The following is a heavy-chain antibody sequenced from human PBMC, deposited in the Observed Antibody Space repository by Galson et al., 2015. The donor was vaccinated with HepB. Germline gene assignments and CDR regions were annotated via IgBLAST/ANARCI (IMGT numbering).Heavy chain of an antibody. CDR1: GYIFTRFA. D-gene: IGHD3-22*01. Sequence: SVKVSCKASGYIFTRFAINWVRQAPGQGLEWMGWISVNTGKPTYAQGFTGRFVFSCDTSVSTAYLQISSRKAEDTAVYYCARDYYDGCSDYWGQGTLVTVSS. V-gene: IGHV7-4-1*02. CDR3: ARDYYDGCSDY. CDR2: ISVNTGKP. J-gene: IGHJ4*02.